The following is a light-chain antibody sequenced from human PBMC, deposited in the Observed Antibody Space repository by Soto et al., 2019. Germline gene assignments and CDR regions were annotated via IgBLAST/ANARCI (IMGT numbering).Light chain of an antibody. Sequence: EIVMKQSPATLSVSPGERPTLSCRASQSVIRNLAWYQQTPGQAPRLIXFGASTRANGIPARFSGSGSGTELTLTISSLQSEDFAVYYCQQYNDWPTITFCQGTRLEIK. V-gene: IGKV3-15*01. CDR1: QSVIRN. CDR2: GAS. J-gene: IGKJ5*01. CDR3: QQYNDWPTIT.